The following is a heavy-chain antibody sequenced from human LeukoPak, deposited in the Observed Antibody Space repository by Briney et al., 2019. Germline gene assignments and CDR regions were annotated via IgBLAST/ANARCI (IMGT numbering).Heavy chain of an antibody. CDR2: IYSGGST. CDR3: ARDPEKVSY. V-gene: IGHV3-53*01. J-gene: IGHJ4*02. D-gene: IGHD5/OR15-5a*01. Sequence: GGSLRLSCAASGFTVSSNYMSWVRQAPGKGLEWVSVIYSGGSTYYADSVKGRFTISTDNSKNKLVLQKNSLIAEDTAVYYFARDPEKVSYWGQGTLVTVSS. CDR1: GFTVSSNY.